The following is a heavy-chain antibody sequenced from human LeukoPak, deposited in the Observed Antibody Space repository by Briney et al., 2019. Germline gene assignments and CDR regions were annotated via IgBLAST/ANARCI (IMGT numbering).Heavy chain of an antibody. CDR3: AREPVGSCSGGSCYSGSFDWFDP. CDR2: IIPIFGTA. D-gene: IGHD2-15*01. Sequence: AVNVSCKASGGTFSSYAISWVRQAPGQGLEWMGGIIPIFGTANYAQKFQGRVTITADESTSTAYMELSSLRSADTAVYYCAREPVGSCSGGSCYSGSFDWFDPWGQGTLVTVSS. CDR1: GGTFSSYA. V-gene: IGHV1-69*13. J-gene: IGHJ5*02.